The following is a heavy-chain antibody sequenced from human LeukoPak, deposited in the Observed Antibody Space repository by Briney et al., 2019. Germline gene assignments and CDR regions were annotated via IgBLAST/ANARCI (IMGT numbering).Heavy chain of an antibody. CDR1: GFTFSSYA. J-gene: IGHJ4*02. CDR3: AESGSWEIVVVPAAS. V-gene: IGHV3-23*01. D-gene: IGHD2-2*01. Sequence: GGSLRLSCAASGFTFSSYAMSWVRQAPGKGLEWVSAISGSGGSTYYADSVKGRFTISRDNSKNTLYMQMNSLRAEDKAVYYWAESGSWEIVVVPAASWGQGTLVTVSS. CDR2: ISGSGGST.